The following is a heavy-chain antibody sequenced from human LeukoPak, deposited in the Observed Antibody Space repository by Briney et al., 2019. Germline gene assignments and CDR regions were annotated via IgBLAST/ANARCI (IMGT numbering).Heavy chain of an antibody. CDR1: GGSFSGYY. J-gene: IGHJ4*02. CDR2: INHSGST. V-gene: IGHV4-34*01. CDR3: ARTNAPAAISSPYYFDY. Sequence: SETLSLTCAVYGGSFSGYYWSWIRQPPGKGLEWIGEINHSGSTNYNPSLKSRVTISVDTSKNQFSLKLSSVTAADTAVYYCARTNAPAAISSPYYFDYWGQGTLVTVSS. D-gene: IGHD2-2*02.